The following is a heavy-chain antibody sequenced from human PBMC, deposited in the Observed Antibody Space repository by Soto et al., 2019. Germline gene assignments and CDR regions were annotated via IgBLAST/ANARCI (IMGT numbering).Heavy chain of an antibody. J-gene: IGHJ4*02. CDR3: ARTGGGMAARPLEY. Sequence: QVQLVQSGGEVKKPGASVEVSCRTSGYMFTTYGMSWVRQAPGQGLEWMAWISAYNGNKKYAQTFQGRVTMTTDTSTSTVSMELRNLPSDDTGTYFCARTGGGMAARPLEYWGQGTLVTVSS. D-gene: IGHD6-6*01. CDR1: GYMFTTYG. CDR2: ISAYNGNK. V-gene: IGHV1-18*04.